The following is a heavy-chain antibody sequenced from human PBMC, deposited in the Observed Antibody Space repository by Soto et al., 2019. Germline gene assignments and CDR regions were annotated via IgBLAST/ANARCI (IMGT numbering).Heavy chain of an antibody. V-gene: IGHV1-8*01. CDR2: MNPNSGNT. CDR1: GYTFTSYD. D-gene: IGHD6-19*01. J-gene: IGHJ3*02. CDR3: AGGIHSSGWYRDDAFDI. Sequence: ASVKVSCKASGYTFTSYDINWVRQATGQGLEWMGWMNPNSGNTGYAQKFQGRVTMTRNTSISTAYMELSSLRSEDTAVYYCAGGIHSSGWYRDDAFDIWGQGTMVTVSS.